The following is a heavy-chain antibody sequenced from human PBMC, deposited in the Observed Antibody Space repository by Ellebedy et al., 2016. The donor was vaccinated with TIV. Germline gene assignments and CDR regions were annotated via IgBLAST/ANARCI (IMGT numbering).Heavy chain of an antibody. D-gene: IGHD1-1*01. Sequence: GESLKISCAASGSTFSGYTMNWVRQAPGKGLEWVSSISNTNSYIYYADSVKGRFTISRDNAKNSLYLQMNSLRAEDTAVYFCAKIELERRFYYYAMDVWGQGTTVIVSS. CDR2: ISNTNSYI. CDR1: GSTFSGYT. V-gene: IGHV3-21*01. CDR3: AKIELERRFYYYAMDV. J-gene: IGHJ6*02.